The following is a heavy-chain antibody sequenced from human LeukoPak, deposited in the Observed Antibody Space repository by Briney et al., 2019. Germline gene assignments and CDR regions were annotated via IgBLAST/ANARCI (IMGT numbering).Heavy chain of an antibody. CDR1: GGSISSYY. D-gene: IGHD5-18*01. CDR2: IYYSGST. J-gene: IGHJ5*02. Sequence: PSETLSLTCTVSGGSISSYYWSWIRQPPGKGLEWIGYIYYSGSTNYNPSLKSRVTISVDTSKNQFSPKLTSVTAADTAVYYCARDRHTYGPYNWFDPWGQGTLVTVSS. CDR3: ARDRHTYGPYNWFDP. V-gene: IGHV4-59*01.